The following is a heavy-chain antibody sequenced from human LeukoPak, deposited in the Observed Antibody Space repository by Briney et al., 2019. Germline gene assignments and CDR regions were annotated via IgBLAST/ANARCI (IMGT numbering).Heavy chain of an antibody. J-gene: IGHJ6*02. V-gene: IGHV3-23*01. CDR1: GFTFSSYA. Sequence: PGGSLRLSCAASGFTFSSYAMGWVRQAPGKGLEWVSAISGSGGSTYYADSVKGRFTISRDNSKNTLYLQMNSLRAEDTAVYYCAKDDGRGDYYYYGMDVWGQGTTVTVSS. D-gene: IGHD3-10*01. CDR3: AKDDGRGDYYYYGMDV. CDR2: ISGSGGST.